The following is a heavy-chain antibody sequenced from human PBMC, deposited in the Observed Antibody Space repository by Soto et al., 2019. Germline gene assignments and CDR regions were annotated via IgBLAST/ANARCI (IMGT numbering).Heavy chain of an antibody. CDR1: GFTFNNFG. CDR2: ISYDGGTK. CDR3: ARDAPGGSGSYYGFFDH. V-gene: IGHV3-30*03. J-gene: IGHJ4*02. D-gene: IGHD3-22*01. Sequence: QVQLVESGGGVVQPGSSLRLSCAGSGFTFNNFGFHWVRQVPGKGLEWVALISYDGGTKSFADSLKGRFTISRDDSKNTLYLQMNSLRAEDTAVHFCARDAPGGSGSYYGFFDHCGQGTLVTVSS.